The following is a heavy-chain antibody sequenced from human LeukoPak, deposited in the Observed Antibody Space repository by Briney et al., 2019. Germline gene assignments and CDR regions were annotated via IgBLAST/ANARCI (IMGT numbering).Heavy chain of an antibody. D-gene: IGHD3-22*01. V-gene: IGHV4-4*07. CDR2: IYTSGST. Sequence: SETLSLTCTVSGGSISSYYRSWIRQPAGKGLEWIGRIYTSGSTNYNPSLKSRVTMSVDTSKNQFSLKLSSVTAADTAVYYCARDRYYYDSSGYRFDPWGQGTLVTVSS. CDR1: GGSISSYY. CDR3: ARDRYYYDSSGYRFDP. J-gene: IGHJ5*02.